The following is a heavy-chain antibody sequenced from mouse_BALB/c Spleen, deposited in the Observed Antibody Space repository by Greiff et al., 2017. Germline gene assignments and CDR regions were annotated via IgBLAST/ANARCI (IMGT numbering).Heavy chain of an antibody. V-gene: IGHV5-12-2*01. CDR2: ISNGGGST. CDR1: GFTFSSYT. Sequence: DVKLVESGGGLVQPGGSLKLSCAASGFTFSSYTMSWVRQTPEKRLEWVAYISNGGGSTYYPDTVKGRFTISRDNAKNTLYLQMSSLKSEDTAMYYCARRRDSPYYAMDYWGQGTSVTVSS. CDR3: ARRRDSPYYAMDY. J-gene: IGHJ4*01.